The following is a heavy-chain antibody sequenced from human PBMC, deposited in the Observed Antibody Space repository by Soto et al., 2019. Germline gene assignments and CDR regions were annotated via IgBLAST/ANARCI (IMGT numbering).Heavy chain of an antibody. D-gene: IGHD3-3*01. CDR2: ISGSGGST. CDR1: GFTFSSYA. V-gene: IGHV3-23*01. Sequence: PGGSLRLSCAASGFTFSSYAMSWVRQAPGKGLEWVSAISGSGGSTYYADSVKGRFTISRDNSKNTLYLQMNSLRAEDTAVYYCAKATTAIFGVRYYYYSGMDVWGQGTTVNVSS. J-gene: IGHJ6*02. CDR3: AKATTAIFGVRYYYYSGMDV.